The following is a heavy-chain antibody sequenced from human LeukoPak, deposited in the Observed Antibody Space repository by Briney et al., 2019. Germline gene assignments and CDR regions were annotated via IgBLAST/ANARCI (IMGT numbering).Heavy chain of an antibody. CDR1: GFTFSNYA. D-gene: IGHD1-7*01. CDR3: AKAADTNYFRYGDY. CDR2: IGTIPGVT. J-gene: IGHJ4*02. Sequence: GGSLRLSCAASGFTFSNYAMSWVRQAPGKGLEWVSVIGTIPGVTYYTESVKGRFTISRDNSKNTVYLQMNNLRADDTALYFCAKAADTNYFRYGDYWGQGTLVTVSS. V-gene: IGHV3-23*01.